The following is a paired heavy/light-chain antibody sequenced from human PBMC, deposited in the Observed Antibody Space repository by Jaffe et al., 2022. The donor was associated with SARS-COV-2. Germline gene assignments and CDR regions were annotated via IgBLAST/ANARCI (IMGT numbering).Light chain of an antibody. CDR1: RNITTS. Sequence: IPMTQSPSILSASVGDRVTITCRASRNITTSLAWYQQKPGRVPKCIIYRASILQSGVPLRFSGSGSGTEFTLTISSLQPDDFATYFCQQYDWHWTFGQGTKVEVK. J-gene: IGKJ1*01. V-gene: IGKV1-5*03. CDR3: QQYDWHWT. CDR2: RAS.
Heavy chain of an antibody. J-gene: IGHJ3*01. V-gene: IGHV3-7*03. D-gene: IGHD2-8*02. CDR1: GFTFNTYY. Sequence: EVQLVGSGGGLVEPGGSLRLSCEGSGFTFNTYYLGWVRQAPGKGLEWVAGIKQDGSEKYYVDSVKGRFVISRDNAKNSLYLQINGLRAEDTAVYYCVRERYCTGRTCVVGEPFHFWVHGTAVTVSS. CDR3: VRERYCTGRTCVVGEPFHF. CDR2: IKQDGSEK.